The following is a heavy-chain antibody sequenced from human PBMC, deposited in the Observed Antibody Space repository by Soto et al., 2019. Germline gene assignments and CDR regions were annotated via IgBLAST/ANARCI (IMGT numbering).Heavy chain of an antibody. Sequence: QVQLVQSGAEVKKPGSSVKVSCKASGGTFTSYAINWVRQAPGQGLEWMGGIIPIYGTANYAQRFQGRITNAADEATSTAYMELNSLDSKDTAVYYCASSRVTYYYDSCALDIWGQGTMVTVSS. CDR2: IIPIYGTA. D-gene: IGHD3-22*01. V-gene: IGHV1-69*01. CDR1: GGTFTSYA. CDR3: ASSRVTYYYDSCALDI. J-gene: IGHJ3*02.